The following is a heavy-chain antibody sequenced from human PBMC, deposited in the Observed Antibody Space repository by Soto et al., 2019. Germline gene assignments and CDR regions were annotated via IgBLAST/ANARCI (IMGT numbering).Heavy chain of an antibody. D-gene: IGHD3-3*01. J-gene: IGHJ4*02. CDR2: IIPIFGTA. CDR3: ARGRYYDFLSGTYDY. V-gene: IGHV1-69*01. CDR1: VGTFRSYA. Sequence: VQLVQSGSEVKKPGSSVKVSCKASVGTFRSYAISWVRQAPGQGLEWMGGIIPIFGTANYAQKFQGRVTITADEYTSTAYMELSSLRSEDTAVYYCARGRYYDFLSGTYDYWGQGPLVTVSS.